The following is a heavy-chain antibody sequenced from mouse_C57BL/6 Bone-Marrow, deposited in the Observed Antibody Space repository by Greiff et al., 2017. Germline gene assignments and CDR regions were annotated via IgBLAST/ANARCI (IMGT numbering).Heavy chain of an antibody. D-gene: IGHD1-1*01. CDR1: GYTFTSYG. V-gene: IGHV1-81*01. Sequence: QVQLQQSGAELARPGASVKLSCKASGYTFTSYGISWVKQRTGQGLEWIGEIYPRSGNTYYNEKFKGKATLTADKSSSTAYMELRSLTSEDSAFYFCARSGCLYYGSSYGCWGQGTTLTVSS. CDR3: ARSGCLYYGSSYGC. J-gene: IGHJ2*01. CDR2: IYPRSGNT.